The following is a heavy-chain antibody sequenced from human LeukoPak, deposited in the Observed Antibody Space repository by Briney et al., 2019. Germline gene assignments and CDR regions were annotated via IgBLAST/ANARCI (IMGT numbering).Heavy chain of an antibody. CDR3: ARLMFLWPPIYFDY. Sequence: GGSLRLSCAASGSTFTTYWMSWVRQAPGKGLEWVANIKQDGSETFYVDSVKGRFTISRDNARNSVYLQMNSLRAEDTAVYYCARLMFLWPPIYFDYWGQGTLVTVSS. D-gene: IGHD2-8*01. CDR2: IKQDGSET. V-gene: IGHV3-7*01. CDR1: GSTFTTYW. J-gene: IGHJ4*02.